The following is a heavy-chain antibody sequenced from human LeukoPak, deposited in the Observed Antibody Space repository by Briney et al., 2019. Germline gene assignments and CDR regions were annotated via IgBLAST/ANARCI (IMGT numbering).Heavy chain of an antibody. CDR2: IHYTGST. Sequence: PSETLSLTCTVSGGSIRSSSYNWGWIRQPPGKGLDWIGSIHYTGSTYYNPSLKSRVTISVDTSKNQFSLKLSSVTAADTAVYYCARGRQLVNYYYYMDVWGKGTTVTVSS. J-gene: IGHJ6*03. CDR3: ARGRQLVNYYYYMDV. CDR1: GGSIRSSSYN. V-gene: IGHV4-39*07. D-gene: IGHD6-6*01.